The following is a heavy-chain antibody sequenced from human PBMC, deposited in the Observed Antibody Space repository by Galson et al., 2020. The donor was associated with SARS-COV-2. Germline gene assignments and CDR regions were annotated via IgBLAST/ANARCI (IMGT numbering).Heavy chain of an antibody. J-gene: IGHJ4*02. V-gene: IGHV4-31*03. CDR2: IFYSGFT. CDR3: ASRLGGDV. CDR1: GGSITSGGSY. Sequence: SETLSLTCTVSGGSITSGGSYWSSIRQHPGKGLEWIGYIFYSGFTYYNPSLRSRVTISLDTSKNQFSLKLNFVTAADTAVYYCASRLGGDVWGQGTLVTVSS. D-gene: IGHD1-26*01.